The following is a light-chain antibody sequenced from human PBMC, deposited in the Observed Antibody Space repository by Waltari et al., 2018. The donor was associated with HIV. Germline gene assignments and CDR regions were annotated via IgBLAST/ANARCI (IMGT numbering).Light chain of an antibody. V-gene: IGLV3-21*04. Sequence: YVLTQPPSVSVAPGKTASPAWGGDNTGSKSVNWDQQKPGQAPVLVVYYDSERPSGISERISGSNSGNTATLTISRVEAGDEADYYCQVWDTVTDQGVFGGGTKLTVL. J-gene: IGLJ3*02. CDR3: QVWDTVTDQGV. CDR1: NTGSKS. CDR2: YDS.